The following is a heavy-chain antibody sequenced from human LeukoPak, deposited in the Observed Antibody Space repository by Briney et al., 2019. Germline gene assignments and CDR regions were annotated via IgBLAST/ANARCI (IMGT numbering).Heavy chain of an antibody. CDR2: INHSGST. Sequence: SETLSLTCAVYGGSFSGYYWSWIRQPPGKGLEWIGEINHSGSTNYNPSLKSRVTISVDTSKNQFSLKLSSVTAADTAVYYCARFSRRDGYNFDYWGQGTLVTVSS. CDR3: ARFSRRDGYNFDY. V-gene: IGHV4-34*01. J-gene: IGHJ4*02. CDR1: GGSFSGYY. D-gene: IGHD5-24*01.